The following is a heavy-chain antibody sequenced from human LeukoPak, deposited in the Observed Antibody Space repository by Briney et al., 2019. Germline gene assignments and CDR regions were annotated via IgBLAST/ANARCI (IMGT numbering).Heavy chain of an antibody. CDR2: IIPIFGTA. CDR1: GGTFSSYA. J-gene: IGHJ5*02. V-gene: IGHV1-69*13. CDR3: ARRAREWVVPAATEEDWFDP. D-gene: IGHD2-2*01. Sequence: ASVKVSCKASGGTFSSYAISWVRQAPGQGLEWMGGIIPIFGTANYAQKFQGRVTITADESTSTAYMELSGLRSEDTAVYYCARRAREWVVPAATEEDWFDPWGQGTLVTVSS.